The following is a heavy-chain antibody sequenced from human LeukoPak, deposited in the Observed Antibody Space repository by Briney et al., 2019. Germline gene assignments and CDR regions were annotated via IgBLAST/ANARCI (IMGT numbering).Heavy chain of an antibody. Sequence: PGGSLRLSCAASGFTFSIYAMSWVRQAPGKGLEWVSAISGSGGTAYYADSVKGRFTISRDNSKNTLYLQMNSLRAEDTAVYYCTREGLVEYFDYWGQGTLVTVSS. D-gene: IGHD6-6*01. V-gene: IGHV3-23*01. CDR1: GFTFSIYA. J-gene: IGHJ4*02. CDR2: ISGSGGTA. CDR3: TREGLVEYFDY.